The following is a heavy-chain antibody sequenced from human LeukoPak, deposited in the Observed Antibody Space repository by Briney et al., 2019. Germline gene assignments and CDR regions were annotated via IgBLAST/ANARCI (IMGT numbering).Heavy chain of an antibody. J-gene: IGHJ4*02. Sequence: PGGSLRLSCAGSGFTFNNYWMNWIRQAPGKGLEWVANINQDGSEKHFGDSVKGRFTTSRDNAKNSVFLEMNSLRAEDTAVYYCARGTNSYPGTDYWGQGTLVTVSS. CDR3: ARGTNSYPGTDY. CDR1: GFTFNNYW. CDR2: INQDGSEK. D-gene: IGHD1-14*01. V-gene: IGHV3-7*01.